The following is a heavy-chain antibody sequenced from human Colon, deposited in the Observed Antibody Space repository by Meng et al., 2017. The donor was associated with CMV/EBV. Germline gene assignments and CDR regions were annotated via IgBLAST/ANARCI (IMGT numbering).Heavy chain of an antibody. Sequence: ASVKVSCKASGYIFISYFMHWVRQAPGQGLEWMGLINPNSGDTNYAQKFQGRVSMTRDTSITTGYMELSGLGSDDTAVYYCAGDWFGGGQYYGMDVWGQGTAVTVSS. CDR3: AGDWFGGGQYYGMDV. CDR1: GYIFISYF. V-gene: IGHV1-2*02. J-gene: IGHJ6*02. D-gene: IGHD3-10*01. CDR2: INPNSGDT.